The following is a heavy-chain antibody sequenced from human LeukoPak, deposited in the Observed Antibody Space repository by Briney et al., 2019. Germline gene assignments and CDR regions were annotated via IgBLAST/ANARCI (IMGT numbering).Heavy chain of an antibody. D-gene: IGHD3-16*01. CDR3: ARNLGEEHNLYYGLDV. Sequence: ASVRVSCKASGYPFTRFAIYWVRQAPGQGLEWMGWISTHSGDTKHAETLQGRLTMTTDTSTNTAHMELRGLRSDDTAVYYCARNLGEEHNLYYGLDVWGQGTTVVVSS. CDR1: GYPFTRFA. V-gene: IGHV1-18*01. CDR2: ISTHSGDT. J-gene: IGHJ6*02.